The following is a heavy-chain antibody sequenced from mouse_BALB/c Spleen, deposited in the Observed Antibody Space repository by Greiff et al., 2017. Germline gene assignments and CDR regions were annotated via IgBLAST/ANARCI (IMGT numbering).Heavy chain of an antibody. D-gene: IGHD1-1*02. J-gene: IGHJ2*01. V-gene: IGHV1-82*01. CDR3: ARRGGGSMDY. CDR2: IYPGDGDT. CDR1: GYAFSSSW. Sequence: VQLQQSGPELVKPGASVKISCKASGYAFSSSWMNWVKQRPGQGLEWIGRIYPGDGDTNYNGKFKGKATLTADKSSSTAYMQLSSLTSVDSAVYFCARRGGGSMDYWGQGTTLTVSS.